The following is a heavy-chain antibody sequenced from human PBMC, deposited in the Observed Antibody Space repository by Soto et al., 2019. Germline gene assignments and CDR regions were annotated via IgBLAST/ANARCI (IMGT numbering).Heavy chain of an antibody. V-gene: IGHV3-33*01. CDR2: IWFDGSNK. CDR1: GFTFSSYG. CDR3: AATGPY. J-gene: IGHJ4*02. Sequence: GGSLRLSCAASGFTFSSYGMHWVRQAPGKGLEWVAVIWFDGSNKFYADSVKGRFTISRDNSKNTVSLQMNSLRDEDSAAYYCAATGPYWGQGTLVTVSS.